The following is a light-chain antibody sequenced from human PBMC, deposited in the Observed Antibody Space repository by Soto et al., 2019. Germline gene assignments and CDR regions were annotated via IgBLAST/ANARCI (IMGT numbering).Light chain of an antibody. J-gene: IGKJ1*01. Sequence: EIVMTQSPATLSVSPGDRATLSCRASQSISNNLAWYQQKPGQAPRLLIYGASTRAAGIPARFSGSESGTDFTLTISSLQSEDFAVYYCQQNNNWPWTFGQGTKVEIK. CDR3: QQNNNWPWT. V-gene: IGKV3-15*01. CDR2: GAS. CDR1: QSISNN.